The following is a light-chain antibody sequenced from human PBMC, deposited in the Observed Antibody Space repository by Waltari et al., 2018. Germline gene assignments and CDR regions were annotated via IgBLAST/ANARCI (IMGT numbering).Light chain of an antibody. V-gene: IGLV2-11*01. CDR2: AVN. J-gene: IGLJ1*01. CDR1: SSDIGGYNA. Sequence: QSALTQPRSVSGSPGQSVTISCTGTSSDIGGYNAFAWYQKYPGKAPKLLIYAVNQRPSRVPDRFSGSKSGNTASLTISGLQAEDEADYYCYSYAGSYTLYVFGTGTEVTVL. CDR3: YSYAGSYTLYV.